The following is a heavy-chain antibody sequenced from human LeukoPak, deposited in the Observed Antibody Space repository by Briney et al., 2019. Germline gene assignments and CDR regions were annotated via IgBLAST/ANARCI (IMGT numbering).Heavy chain of an antibody. CDR3: TTGSDTAMVTYPFDY. D-gene: IGHD5-18*01. J-gene: IGHJ4*02. V-gene: IGHV3-15*01. CDR1: GFTFSNAW. Sequence: GGSLRLSCAASGFTFSNAWMSWVHQAPGKGLEWVGRIKGKTDGGTTDYAAPVKGRFTISRDDSKNTLYLQMNSLKTEDTAVYYCTTGSDTAMVTYPFDYWGQGTLVTVSS. CDR2: IKGKTDGGTT.